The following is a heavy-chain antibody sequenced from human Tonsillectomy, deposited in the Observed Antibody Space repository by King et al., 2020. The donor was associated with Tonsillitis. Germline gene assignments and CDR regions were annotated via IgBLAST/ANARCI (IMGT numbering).Heavy chain of an antibody. Sequence: VQLVESGGGLVQPGGSLRLSCSVSGFTFSSSSMNWVRQAPGKGLEWVSYISGDSSTIYYADSLKGRFTISRDNAKNSLYLQMNSLRAEETAVYFCARDEGVAVRGLIIHFDYWGQGTLVTVSS. CDR2: ISGDSSTI. V-gene: IGHV3-48*01. J-gene: IGHJ4*02. D-gene: IGHD3-10*01. CDR1: GFTFSSSS. CDR3: ARDEGVAVRGLIIHFDY.